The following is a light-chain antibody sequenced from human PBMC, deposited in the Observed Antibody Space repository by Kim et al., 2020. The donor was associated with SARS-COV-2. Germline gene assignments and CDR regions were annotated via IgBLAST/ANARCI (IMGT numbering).Light chain of an antibody. V-gene: IGLV1-44*01. J-gene: IGLJ3*02. CDR2: SNN. Sequence: GQRVTISCTGSSANIGSNTVNWCQQLPGTDPTLLIYSNNQRPSGVPDRCSGSKSGTSASLAISGLQSEDEADDYCAAWDDSLNGPVFGGGTQLTVL. CDR1: SANIGSNT. CDR3: AAWDDSLNGPV.